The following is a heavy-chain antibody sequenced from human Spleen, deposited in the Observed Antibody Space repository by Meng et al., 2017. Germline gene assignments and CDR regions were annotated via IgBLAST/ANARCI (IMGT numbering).Heavy chain of an antibody. J-gene: IGHJ6*02. CDR1: GGTFSGDY. D-gene: IGHD2-21*02. Sequence: SETLSLTCTVHGGTFSGDYWTWIRQTPGKGLEWIGEMNHNGSTYYNPSLKSRVTMSADTSKNQFSLKLTSVTAADTAVYYCAGGAVVTLIFYHAMDVWGQGTTVTVSS. CDR2: MNHNGST. CDR3: AGGAVVTLIFYHAMDV. V-gene: IGHV4-34*01.